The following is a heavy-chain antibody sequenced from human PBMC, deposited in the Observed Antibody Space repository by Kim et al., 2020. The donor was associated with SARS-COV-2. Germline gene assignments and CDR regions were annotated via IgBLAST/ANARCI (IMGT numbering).Heavy chain of an antibody. D-gene: IGHD2-15*01. V-gene: IGHV1-69*04. J-gene: IGHJ4*02. Sequence: SVKVSCKASGGTFSSYAISWVRQAPGQGLEWMGRIIPILGIANYAQKFQGRVTITADKSTSTAYMELSSLRSEDTAVYYCARGGGYCSGGSCYPADYWGQGTLVTVSS. CDR1: GGTFSSYA. CDR2: IIPILGIA. CDR3: ARGGGYCSGGSCYPADY.